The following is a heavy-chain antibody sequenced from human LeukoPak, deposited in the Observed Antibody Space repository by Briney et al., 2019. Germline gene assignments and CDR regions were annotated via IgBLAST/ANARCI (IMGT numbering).Heavy chain of an antibody. J-gene: IGHJ5*02. Sequence: KPGGSLRLSCAASGFTFTDYYMSWIRQAPGKGLEWVSCISSDDTIYCADSVKGRFTISRDNAKNSLYLQMNSLRAEDTAVYYCARGYGSGWYPNWFDPWGQGSLVTVSS. D-gene: IGHD6-19*01. CDR3: ARGYGSGWYPNWFDP. CDR2: ISSDDTI. V-gene: IGHV3-11*04. CDR1: GFTFTDYY.